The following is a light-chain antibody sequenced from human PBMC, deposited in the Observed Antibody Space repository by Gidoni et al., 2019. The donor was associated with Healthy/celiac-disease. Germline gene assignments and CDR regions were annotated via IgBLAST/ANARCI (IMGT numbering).Light chain of an antibody. Sequence: EIVLTQSPATLSLSPGERATLSCRASQSVSSNLAWYQQKPGQAPRLLIYDASNRATGIPARFSGSGSGTDFTITISSLEPEDVAVYYCQQRSNWPPFTFGPGTKVDIK. CDR1: QSVSSN. J-gene: IGKJ3*01. CDR3: QQRSNWPPFT. V-gene: IGKV3-11*01. CDR2: DAS.